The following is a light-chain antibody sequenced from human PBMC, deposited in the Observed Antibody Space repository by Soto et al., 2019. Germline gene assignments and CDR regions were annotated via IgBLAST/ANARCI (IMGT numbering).Light chain of an antibody. Sequence: EIVLTQYTGTLSLSPGERATLSCRAGQGVTTNFAWYQQKSGQSPRLLIYDVSIRATGVPARFSGTGSETDFTLTISGLQSDDSAVYFCQQYNNWPFSFGQGTHWRL. CDR2: DVS. CDR3: QQYNNWPFS. V-gene: IGKV3-15*01. J-gene: IGKJ5*01. CDR1: QGVTTN.